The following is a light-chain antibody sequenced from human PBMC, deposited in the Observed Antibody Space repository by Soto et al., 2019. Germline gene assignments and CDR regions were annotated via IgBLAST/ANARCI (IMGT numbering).Light chain of an antibody. CDR2: KAS. Sequence: DTQMTQSPSTLSETVGDRVTITCRASQSISNWLAWYQQRPGRAPKLLIYKASNLQSGVPSRFSGSGSGTEFTLTINSLQPDDFAIYYCQQYNTFLPTFGQGTKVEFK. J-gene: IGKJ1*01. V-gene: IGKV1-5*03. CDR1: QSISNW. CDR3: QQYNTFLPT.